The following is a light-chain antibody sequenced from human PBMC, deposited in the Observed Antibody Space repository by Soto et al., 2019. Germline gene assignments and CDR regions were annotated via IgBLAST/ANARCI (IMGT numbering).Light chain of an antibody. Sequence: VFPRSRPTRSLTPGERATLSCRASQSVRSRYLAWYQQKPGQAPRLLIYGASSRATSIPDRFSGSVSGTDFTLTISRLEPEGFAVYYCPQYGSSPATFGQGTKVDIK. CDR3: PQYGSSPAT. J-gene: IGKJ1*01. CDR2: GAS. CDR1: QSVRSRY. V-gene: IGKV3-20*01.